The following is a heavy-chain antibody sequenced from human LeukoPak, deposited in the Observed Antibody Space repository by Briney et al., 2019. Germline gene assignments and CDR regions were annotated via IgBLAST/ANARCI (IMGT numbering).Heavy chain of an antibody. J-gene: IGHJ6*03. CDR1: GFTFSSYA. CDR3: AREGYYGSGRHATYYYYMDV. CDR2: ISYDGSNK. V-gene: IGHV3-30*04. Sequence: GGSLRLSCAASGFTFSSYAMHWVRQAPGKGLEWVAVISYDGSNKYYADSVKGRFTISRDNSKNTLYLQMNSLRAEDTAVYYCAREGYYGSGRHATYYYYMDVWGKGTTVTVSS. D-gene: IGHD3-10*01.